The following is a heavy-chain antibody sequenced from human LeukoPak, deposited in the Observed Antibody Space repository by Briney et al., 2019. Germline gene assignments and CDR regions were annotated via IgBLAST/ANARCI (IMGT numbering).Heavy chain of an antibody. D-gene: IGHD5-12*01. CDR3: ARDQGGYDYPPDY. CDR2: IKQDGSEK. Sequence: PGGSLRLSCAASGFTFSSHWMTWVRQAPGKGLEWVANIKQDGSEKYYVDSVKGRFTISRDNAKNSLYLQMNSLTAEDTAEYYCARDQGGYDYPPDYWGQGTLVTVSS. J-gene: IGHJ4*02. CDR1: GFTFSSHW. V-gene: IGHV3-7*04.